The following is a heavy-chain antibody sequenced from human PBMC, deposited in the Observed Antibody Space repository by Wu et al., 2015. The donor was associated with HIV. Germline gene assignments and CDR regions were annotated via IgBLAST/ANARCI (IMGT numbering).Heavy chain of an antibody. J-gene: IGHJ6*02. CDR3: ARDREGAVAGTMNYYYYGMDV. CDR2: INPINGGT. CDR1: GYTFTAFY. Sequence: QVQLVQSGAEVKKPGASVKVSCKASGYTFTAFYLHWVRQAPGQGLEWMGWINPINGGTIYSENFEGRVILTRDTSTSTAYMELSGLRSDDSAVYFCARDREGAVAGTMNYYYYGMDVWGQGP. V-gene: IGHV1-2*02. D-gene: IGHD6-19*01.